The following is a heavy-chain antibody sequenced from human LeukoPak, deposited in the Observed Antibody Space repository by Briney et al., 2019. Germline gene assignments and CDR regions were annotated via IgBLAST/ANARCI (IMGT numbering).Heavy chain of an antibody. D-gene: IGHD6-13*01. J-gene: IGHJ4*02. CDR3: ARGAGSSWFDN. Sequence: ASVKVSCKASGYTFTDYYMHWVRQAPGKGLEWMGWMDPKSGGTKYAQKFQGRVTLTRDTSISTAHMELSSLRPDDTAVYYCARGAGSSWFDNWGQGTLVTVSS. CDR1: GYTFTDYY. CDR2: MDPKSGGT. V-gene: IGHV1-2*02.